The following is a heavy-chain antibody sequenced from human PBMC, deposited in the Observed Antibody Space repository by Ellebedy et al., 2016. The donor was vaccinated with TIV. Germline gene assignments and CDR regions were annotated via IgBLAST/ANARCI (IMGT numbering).Heavy chain of an antibody. J-gene: IGHJ4*02. CDR2: ITPILAIA. Sequence: AASVKVSCKASGYTFTGYYMHWVRQAPGQGLEWMGRITPILAIANYAQKFQGRVTITADKSTSTAYMELSRLRSDDTAVYYCARADYDSSGYYYYDYWGQGTLVTVSS. V-gene: IGHV1-69*04. D-gene: IGHD3-22*01. CDR1: GYTFTGYY. CDR3: ARADYDSSGYYYYDY.